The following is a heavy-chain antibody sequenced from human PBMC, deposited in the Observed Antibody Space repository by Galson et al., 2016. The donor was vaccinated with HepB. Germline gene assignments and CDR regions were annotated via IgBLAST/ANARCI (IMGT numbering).Heavy chain of an antibody. J-gene: IGHJ3*02. CDR2: VYYSGTA. CDR1: SGSISSSRYY. CDR3: ASHCGGDCYNNLADAFDI. V-gene: IGHV4-39*01. D-gene: IGHD2-21*01. Sequence: SETLSLTCTVSSGSISSSRYYWGWIRQPPGKGLEWIGSVYYSGTAYYDPSPKSRVSIFVDTSKNQFSLRLSSVTAGDTAVYFCASHCGGDCYNNLADAFDIWGRGTMVTVSS.